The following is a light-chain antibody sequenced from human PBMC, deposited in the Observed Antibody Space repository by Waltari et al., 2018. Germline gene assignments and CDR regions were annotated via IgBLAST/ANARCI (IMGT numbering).Light chain of an antibody. J-gene: IGKJ2*01. CDR3: QQANSFPYA. Sequence: DIQMTQSPSSLSASVGDRVTITCRASQGVSTWLSWYQQKPGKAPQLIIFASSSLQSGVPSRFSGSGSGTEFTLTISSLQPEDFATYYCQQANSFPYAFGQGTKVEMK. V-gene: IGKV1-12*01. CDR1: QGVSTW. CDR2: ASS.